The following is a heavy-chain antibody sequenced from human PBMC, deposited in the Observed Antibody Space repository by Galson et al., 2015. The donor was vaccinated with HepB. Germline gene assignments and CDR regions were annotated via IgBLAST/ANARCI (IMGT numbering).Heavy chain of an antibody. CDR2: IVVGSGNT. V-gene: IGHV1-58*01. CDR3: AADYYDFWSGTRVGAFDI. Sequence: SCKASGFTFTSSAVQWVRQARGQRLEWIGWIVVGSGNTNYAQKFQERVTITRDMSTSTAYMELSSLRSEDTAVYYCAADYYDFWSGTRVGAFDIWGQGTMVTVSS. D-gene: IGHD3-3*01. J-gene: IGHJ3*02. CDR1: GFTFTSSA.